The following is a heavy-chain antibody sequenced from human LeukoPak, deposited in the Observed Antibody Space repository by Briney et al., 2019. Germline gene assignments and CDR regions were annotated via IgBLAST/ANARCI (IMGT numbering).Heavy chain of an antibody. CDR3: ARRATSYDY. Sequence: PGGSLRLSCAASGFTFSSYTMNWVRQAPGKGLEWVSYISGSSSTIYYADSVKGRFTVSRDNAKNSLYLQMNSLRAEDTAVYYCARRATSYDYWGQGTLVTVSS. D-gene: IGHD1-26*01. V-gene: IGHV3-48*01. CDR1: GFTFSSYT. CDR2: ISGSSSTI. J-gene: IGHJ4*02.